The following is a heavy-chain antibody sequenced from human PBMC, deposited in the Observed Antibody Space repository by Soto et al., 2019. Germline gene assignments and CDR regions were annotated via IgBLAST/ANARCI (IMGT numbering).Heavy chain of an antibody. CDR1: GGTFRSYS. CDR2: TIPIFDIT. CDR3: ARPDEGGYSSNFHDFCALDV. V-gene: IGHV1-69*18. J-gene: IGHJ6*02. D-gene: IGHD3-22*01. Sequence: QVQLVQSGAEVKKPGSSVTVSCKASGGTFRSYSISWVRQAPGQGLEWMGRTIPIFDITNYAQKFQGRVTVTADESTSTAYMELSSLGSDDTAVYYCARPDEGGYSSNFHDFCALDVWGQGTTVT.